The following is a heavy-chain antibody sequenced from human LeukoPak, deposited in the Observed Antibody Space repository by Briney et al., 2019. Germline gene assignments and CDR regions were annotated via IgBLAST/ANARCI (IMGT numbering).Heavy chain of an antibody. CDR3: ARVDDILTGYFLGY. V-gene: IGHV1-69*05. Sequence: ASVKVSCKASGGTFSSYAISWVRQAPGRGLEWMGGIIPIFGTANYAQKFQGRVTITTDESTSTAYMELSSLRSEDTAVYYCARVDDILTGYFLGYWGQGTLVTVSS. CDR2: IIPIFGTA. CDR1: GGTFSSYA. J-gene: IGHJ4*02. D-gene: IGHD3-9*01.